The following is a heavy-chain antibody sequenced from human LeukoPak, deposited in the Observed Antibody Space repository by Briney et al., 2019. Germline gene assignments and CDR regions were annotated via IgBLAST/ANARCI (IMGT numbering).Heavy chain of an antibody. CDR3: AKSIMIFGVVRDYYMDV. Sequence: PGGSLRLSCAASGFTFSNYAIHWVRQAPAKGLEWVAFIRFDGSNKYYADSVKGRFTISRDNSKNTLYLQMNSLRAEDTAVYYCAKSIMIFGVVRDYYMDVWGKGTTVTVSS. D-gene: IGHD3-3*01. J-gene: IGHJ6*03. CDR2: IRFDGSNK. CDR1: GFTFSNYA. V-gene: IGHV3-30*02.